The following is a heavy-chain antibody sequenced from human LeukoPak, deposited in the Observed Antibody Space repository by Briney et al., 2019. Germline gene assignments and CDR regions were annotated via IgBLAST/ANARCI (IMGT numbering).Heavy chain of an antibody. CDR2: INPSGGST. Sequence: ASVKVSCKASGYTFTGYYIHWVRQAPGQGLEWMGIINPSGGSTSYAQKFQGRVTMTRDMSTSTVYMELSSLRSEDTAVYYCATQAFDYWGQGTLVTVSS. J-gene: IGHJ4*02. CDR3: ATQAFDY. CDR1: GYTFTGYY. V-gene: IGHV1-46*01.